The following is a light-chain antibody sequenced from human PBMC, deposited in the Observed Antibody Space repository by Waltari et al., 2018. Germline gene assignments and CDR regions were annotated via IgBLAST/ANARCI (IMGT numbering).Light chain of an antibody. Sequence: QSGLTQPASVSGSPGQSITISCTGTSSDVGNYNLVSWYQQYPGKAPKLMVYEVTKRTSGFSDRFSVSKSGNTASLTIYGLQSEDEADYYCCSYAGLGIYVFGTGTKVTVL. CDR1: SSDVGNYNL. V-gene: IGLV2-23*02. J-gene: IGLJ1*01. CDR2: EVT. CDR3: CSYAGLGIYV.